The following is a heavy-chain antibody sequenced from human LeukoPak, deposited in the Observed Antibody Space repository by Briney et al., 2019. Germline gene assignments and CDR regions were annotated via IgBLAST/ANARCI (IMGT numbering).Heavy chain of an antibody. CDR1: GGSISSGGYS. V-gene: IGHV4-30-2*01. D-gene: IGHD6-13*01. CDR3: ARCIAAAGTEGDWFDP. CDR2: IYHSGGT. Sequence: PSQTLSLTCAVSGGSISSGGYSWSWIRQPPGKGLEWIGYIYHSGGTYYNPSLKSRVTISVDRSKNQFSLKLSSVTAADTAVYYCARCIAAAGTEGDWFDPWGQGTLVTVSS. J-gene: IGHJ5*02.